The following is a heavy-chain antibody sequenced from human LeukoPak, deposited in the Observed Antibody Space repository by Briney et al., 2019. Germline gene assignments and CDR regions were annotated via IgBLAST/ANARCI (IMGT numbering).Heavy chain of an antibody. Sequence: GGSLRLSCAASGFTFSSYGMHWVRQAPGKGLEWVALIWYDGSSKHYADSVRGRFTISRDNSKNTLYLQMNGLRDEDTAVYYCARDAGSGYFDYWGQGTLVTVSS. CDR2: IWYDGSSK. J-gene: IGHJ4*02. D-gene: IGHD6-19*01. CDR3: ARDAGSGYFDY. V-gene: IGHV3-33*01. CDR1: GFTFSSYG.